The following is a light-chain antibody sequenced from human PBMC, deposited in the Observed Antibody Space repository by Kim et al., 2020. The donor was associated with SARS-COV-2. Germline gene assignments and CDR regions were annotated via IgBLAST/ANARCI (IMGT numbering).Light chain of an antibody. Sequence: DIQMTQSPSTLSASVRDRVTITCRASQSISTWLAWYQQKPGKPPKSLIYKASTLESGVPSTFSGSGSGTEFTLTISSLQPDDFATYYCQQYNSFPYTFGQGTKLEI. V-gene: IGKV1-5*03. J-gene: IGKJ2*01. CDR3: QQYNSFPYT. CDR1: QSISTW. CDR2: KAS.